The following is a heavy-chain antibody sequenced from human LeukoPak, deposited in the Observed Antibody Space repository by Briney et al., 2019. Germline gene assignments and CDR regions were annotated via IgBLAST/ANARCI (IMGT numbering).Heavy chain of an antibody. J-gene: IGHJ1*01. CDR2: ISGSGDRT. Sequence: PGGSLRLSCAASGFTFRTHAMSWVRQAPGKGLGWVSGISGSGDRTYYADSVKGRFTISRDNSRNTLYLQMSSLRAEDTAVYYCAKADTWAEYFQHWGQGTLVTVSS. V-gene: IGHV3-23*01. CDR3: AKADTWAEYFQH. CDR1: GFTFRTHA.